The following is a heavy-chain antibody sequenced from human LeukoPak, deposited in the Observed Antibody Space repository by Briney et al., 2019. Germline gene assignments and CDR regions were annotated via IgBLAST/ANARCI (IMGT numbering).Heavy chain of an antibody. J-gene: IGHJ6*02. CDR2: IYHSGST. V-gene: IGHV4-4*02. D-gene: IGHD3-10*01. Sequence: PSGTLSLTCTVSGGSISSNNWWSWVRQSPGKGPEWIGEIYHSGSTNYNPSLKSRVTISVDKSKNQFSLKLYFVTAADTAVYYCVSYLVRGIIGPASDGMDVWGQGTTVTVSS. CDR1: GGSISSNNW. CDR3: VSYLVRGIIGPASDGMDV.